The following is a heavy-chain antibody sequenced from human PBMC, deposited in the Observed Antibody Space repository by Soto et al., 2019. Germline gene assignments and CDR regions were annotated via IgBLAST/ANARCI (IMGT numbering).Heavy chain of an antibody. D-gene: IGHD3-22*01. Sequence: QVQLQESGPGLVKPSETLSLTCTVSGGSISSYYWSWIRQPPGKGLEWIGYIYYSGSTNYNPSLKSRVTFSVDTSKNQFSLKLSSVTAADTAVYYCARYYYDSSGYSFYFDYWGQGTLVTVAS. J-gene: IGHJ4*02. CDR1: GGSISSYY. V-gene: IGHV4-59*01. CDR2: IYYSGST. CDR3: ARYYYDSSGYSFYFDY.